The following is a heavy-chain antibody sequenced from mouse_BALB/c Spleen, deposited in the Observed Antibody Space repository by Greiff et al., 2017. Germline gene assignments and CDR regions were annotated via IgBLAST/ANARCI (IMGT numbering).Heavy chain of an antibody. J-gene: IGHJ4*01. Sequence: EVKVVESGGGLVQPGGSRKLSCAASGFTFSSFGMHWVRQAPEKGLEWVAYISSGSSTIYYADTVKGRFTISRDNPKNTLFLQMTSLRSEDTAMYYCARYGNHYAMDYWGQGTSVTVSS. CDR3: ARYGNHYAMDY. CDR1: GFTFSSFG. D-gene: IGHD2-1*01. V-gene: IGHV5-17*02. CDR2: ISSGSSTI.